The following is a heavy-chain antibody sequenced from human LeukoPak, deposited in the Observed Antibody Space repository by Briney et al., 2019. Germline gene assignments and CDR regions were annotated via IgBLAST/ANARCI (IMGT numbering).Heavy chain of an antibody. CDR1: GFTFSSYL. Sequence: PGGSLRLSCAASGFTFSSYLMHWVRQAPGKGLVWVSRMNTDGSRTDYADSVKGRFTISRDNAKNTLYLQMNSLGAEDTAVYSCASDFTGRDDYWGQGTLVTVSS. D-gene: IGHD2-8*02. CDR2: MNTDGSRT. V-gene: IGHV3-74*01. J-gene: IGHJ4*02. CDR3: ASDFTGRDDY.